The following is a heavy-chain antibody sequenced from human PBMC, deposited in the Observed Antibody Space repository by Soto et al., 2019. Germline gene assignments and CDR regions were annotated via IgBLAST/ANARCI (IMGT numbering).Heavy chain of an antibody. CDR3: ARDRGDANRSDVRYYLDY. CDR1: GGGYSRYV. CDR2: IIPIFGTA. Sequence: VNRYRKASGGGYSRYVSSWGRQNPGQGLEWMGGIIPIFGTANYAQKFQGRVTITADESTSTAYMELSSLRSEDTAVYYCARDRGDANRSDVRYYLDYSGQRTLVTV. V-gene: IGHV1-69*13. J-gene: IGHJ4*02. D-gene: IGHD3-10*01.